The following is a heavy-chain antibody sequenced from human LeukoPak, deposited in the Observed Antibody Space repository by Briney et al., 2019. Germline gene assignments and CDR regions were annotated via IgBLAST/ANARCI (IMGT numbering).Heavy chain of an antibody. Sequence: ASVKVSCKVSGYTLTELSMHWVRQAPGKGLEWMGGFDPEDGETIYAQKFQGRVTMTEDTSTDTAYMELSSLRSDDTAVYYCATSPRDIVVVPASENPWGQGTLVTVSS. J-gene: IGHJ5*02. CDR1: GYTLTELS. V-gene: IGHV1-24*01. D-gene: IGHD2-2*01. CDR2: FDPEDGET. CDR3: ATSPRDIVVVPASENP.